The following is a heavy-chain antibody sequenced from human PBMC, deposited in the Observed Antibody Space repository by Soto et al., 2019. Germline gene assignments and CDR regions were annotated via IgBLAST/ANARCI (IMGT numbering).Heavy chain of an antibody. Sequence: GGSLRLSCAASGFTFNSYAIHWVRQAPGKGLEWVAVISFDGGNKYYADSVKGRFTISRDNSKNTLYLQMNSLRTEDRAVYYCARDAGYISGWSASAGMEVWGQGTTGTVSS. D-gene: IGHD6-19*01. CDR2: ISFDGGNK. J-gene: IGHJ6*02. CDR3: ARDAGYISGWSASAGMEV. V-gene: IGHV3-30-3*01. CDR1: GFTFNSYA.